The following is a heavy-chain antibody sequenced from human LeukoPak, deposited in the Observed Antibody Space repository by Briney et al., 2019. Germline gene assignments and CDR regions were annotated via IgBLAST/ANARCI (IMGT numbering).Heavy chain of an antibody. Sequence: SQTLSLTCTVSGGSISSGGYYWSWIRQHPGKGLEWIGYIYYSGSTYYNPSLKSRVTISVDTSKNQFSLKLSSVTAADTAVYYCARTVHYYDSSGYYTRFDYWGQGTLVTVSS. D-gene: IGHD3-22*01. CDR2: IYYSGST. CDR3: ARTVHYYDSSGYYTRFDY. V-gene: IGHV4-31*03. J-gene: IGHJ4*02. CDR1: GGSISSGGYY.